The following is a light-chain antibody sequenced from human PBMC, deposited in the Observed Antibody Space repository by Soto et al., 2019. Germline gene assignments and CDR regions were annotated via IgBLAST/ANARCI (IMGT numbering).Light chain of an antibody. Sequence: EIVLTQSPATLSLSPGEGATLSCRASQSVRSSVAWFQHKPGQSPRLLIYDASNRATGVPARFSGSGSGTDFTLTLSSLEPEDFAVYYCQQRHDWPRTFGQGTRLEIK. CDR1: QSVRSS. CDR2: DAS. CDR3: QQRHDWPRT. V-gene: IGKV3-11*01. J-gene: IGKJ2*02.